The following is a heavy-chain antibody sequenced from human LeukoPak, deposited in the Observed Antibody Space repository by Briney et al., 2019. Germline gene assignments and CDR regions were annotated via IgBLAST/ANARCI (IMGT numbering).Heavy chain of an antibody. CDR1: GHTFTSYY. V-gene: IGHV1-46*01. Sequence: ASVKVSCKASGHTFTSYYMHWVRQAPGQGLEWMGIINPSGGSTSYAQKFQGRVTMTRDMSTSTVYMELSSLRSEDTAVYYCARDHAGYSSSWFQPAAGWYFDLWGRGTLVTVSS. D-gene: IGHD6-13*01. CDR3: ARDHAGYSSSWFQPAAGWYFDL. CDR2: INPSGGST. J-gene: IGHJ2*01.